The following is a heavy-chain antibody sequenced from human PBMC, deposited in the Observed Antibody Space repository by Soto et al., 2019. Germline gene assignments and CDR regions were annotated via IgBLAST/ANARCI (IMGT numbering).Heavy chain of an antibody. Sequence: SETLSLTCAVYGGSFSGYYWSWIRQPPGKGLEWIGEINHSGSTNYNPSLKSRVTISVDTSKNQFSLKLSSVTAADTAVYYCASTAARRNHYYYYYGMDVWGQGTTVTVS. CDR2: INHSGST. V-gene: IGHV4-34*01. D-gene: IGHD6-6*01. CDR3: ASTAARRNHYYYYYGMDV. J-gene: IGHJ6*02. CDR1: GGSFSGYY.